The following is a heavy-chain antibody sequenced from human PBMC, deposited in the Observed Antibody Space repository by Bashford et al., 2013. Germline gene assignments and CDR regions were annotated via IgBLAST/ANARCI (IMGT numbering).Heavy chain of an antibody. CDR1: GDSVRNDNYY. Sequence: SETLSLTCTVSGDSVRNDNYYWSWIRQHPGRGLEWIGYVYYSGSTYTNPSLRSRIGLSVDRSKNQFSLRLTSVTAADTAAYYCARGGYCSSTSCYYYYYYGMDVWGQGTTVTVSS. CDR3: ARGGYCSSTSCYYYYYYGMDV. J-gene: IGHJ6*02. D-gene: IGHD2-2*01. V-gene: IGHV4-31*03. CDR2: VYYSGST.